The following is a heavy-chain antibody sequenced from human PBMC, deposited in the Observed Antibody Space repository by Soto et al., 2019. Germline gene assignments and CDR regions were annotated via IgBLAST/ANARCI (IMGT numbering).Heavy chain of an antibody. CDR1: GFTFSSYG. V-gene: IGHV3-23*01. CDR2: ISAGGGGA. CDR3: AKEDTPALWSGYYFHY. J-gene: IGHJ4*02. Sequence: PGGSLRLSCAASGFTFSSYGMSWVRQAPGKGLEWVSAISAGGGGAYYADSVKGRFTISRDNSKNTLYLQMNSLRAEDTAVYYCAKEDTPALWSGYYFHYWGQGTLVTVSS. D-gene: IGHD3-10*01.